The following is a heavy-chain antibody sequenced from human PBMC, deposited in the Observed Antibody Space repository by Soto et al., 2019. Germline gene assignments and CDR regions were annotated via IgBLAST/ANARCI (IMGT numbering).Heavy chain of an antibody. CDR3: ASSRVAATSLAYYYGTDV. CDR2: IIPIFGTA. CDR1: GGTFSSYS. D-gene: IGHD2-15*01. J-gene: IGHJ6*02. V-gene: IGHV1-69*01. Sequence: QGQLVKSGAEVKKPGSSVKVSCKASGGTFSSYSISWVRQAPGQGLEWIGGIIPIFGTANYAQKFQGRVTITADESTSTAYMALSSLRSEDTAVYYCASSRVAATSLAYYYGTDVWSQGTTFTVSS.